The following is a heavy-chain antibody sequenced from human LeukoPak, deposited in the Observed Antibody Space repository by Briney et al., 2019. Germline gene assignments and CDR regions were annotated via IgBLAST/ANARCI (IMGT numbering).Heavy chain of an antibody. D-gene: IGHD3-22*01. Sequence: GGSLRLSCAASGFTLSSYAMHWVRQAPGAGLEWVAVTSYDGSNRYYADSVKGRFTISRDNSKNTLYLQMNSLRAEDTALYYCAKGRGYYDSSGYPHWYFDLWGRGTLVTVSS. J-gene: IGHJ2*01. CDR3: AKGRGYYDSSGYPHWYFDL. CDR1: GFTLSSYA. CDR2: TSYDGSNR. V-gene: IGHV3-30-3*01.